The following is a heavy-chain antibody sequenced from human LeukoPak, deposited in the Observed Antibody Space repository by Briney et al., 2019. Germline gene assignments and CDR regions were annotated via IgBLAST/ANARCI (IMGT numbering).Heavy chain of an antibody. CDR1: GYTFTSYD. CDR3: ASSLAAAGAFDI. CDR2: MNPNSGNT. D-gene: IGHD6-13*01. J-gene: IGHJ3*02. V-gene: IGHV1-8*01. Sequence: GASVKVSCKASGYTFTSYDINWVRQATGQGLEWMGWMNPNSGNTGYAQKFQGRVTMTRNTSISTAYMELSSLRSEDTAVYYCASSLAAAGAFDIWGQGTMVTVSS.